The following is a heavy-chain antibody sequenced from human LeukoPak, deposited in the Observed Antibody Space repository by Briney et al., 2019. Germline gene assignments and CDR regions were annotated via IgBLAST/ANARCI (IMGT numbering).Heavy chain of an antibody. CDR3: ARGTGYSVFDY. Sequence: GRSLRLSCAASGFTFSSYGMHWVRQAPGKGLVWVSRINSDGSSTSYADSVKGRFTISRDNAKNTLYLQMNSLRGEDTAVYYCARGTGYSVFDYWGQGTLVPVSS. D-gene: IGHD5-24*01. V-gene: IGHV3-74*01. J-gene: IGHJ4*02. CDR1: GFTFSSYG. CDR2: INSDGSST.